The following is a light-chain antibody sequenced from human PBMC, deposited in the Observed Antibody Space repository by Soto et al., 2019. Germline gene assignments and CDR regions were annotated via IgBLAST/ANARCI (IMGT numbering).Light chain of an antibody. J-gene: IGKJ4*01. CDR3: QQSYGSTPRT. Sequence: EIVLTQSPGTLSLSPGERATLSCRASQSVSSSYLAWYQQKPGQAPRLLIYGASSRATGIPDRFSGSGSGTDFTLTISRLEPEDFATYYCQQSYGSTPRTFGGGTKVETK. V-gene: IGKV3-20*01. CDR2: GAS. CDR1: QSVSSSY.